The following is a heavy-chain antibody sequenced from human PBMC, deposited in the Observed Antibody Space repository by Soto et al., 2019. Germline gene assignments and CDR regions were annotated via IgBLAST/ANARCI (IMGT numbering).Heavy chain of an antibody. D-gene: IGHD6-19*01. J-gene: IGHJ4*02. CDR1: GFTFSSYA. CDR2: ISGSGGST. CDR3: AKLKHSSGWNRRHFGY. Sequence: PGGSLRLSCAASGFTFSSYAMSWVRQAPGKGLEWVSAISGSGGSTYYADSVKGRFTISRDNSKNTLYLQMNRLRAEDTAVYYCAKLKHSSGWNRRHFGYWGQGTLVTVSS. V-gene: IGHV3-23*01.